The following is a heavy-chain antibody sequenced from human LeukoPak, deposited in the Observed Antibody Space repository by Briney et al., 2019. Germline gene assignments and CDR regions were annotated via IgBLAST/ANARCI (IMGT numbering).Heavy chain of an antibody. V-gene: IGHV4-4*07. CDR1: GGSISSYY. CDR2: IYTSGST. D-gene: IGHD2-2*02. Sequence: SETLSLTCTVSGGSISSYYWSWIRQPAGKGLEWIGRIYTSGSTNYNPSLKSRVTMSVDTSKNQFSLKLSSVTAADTAVYYCARAIGYCSSTSCYKYAFDIWGQGTMVTVSS. CDR3: ARAIGYCSSTSCYKYAFDI. J-gene: IGHJ3*02.